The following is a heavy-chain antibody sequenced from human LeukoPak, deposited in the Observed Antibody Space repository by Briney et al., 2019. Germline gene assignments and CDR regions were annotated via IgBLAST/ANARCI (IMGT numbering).Heavy chain of an antibody. Sequence: SETLSLTCTVSGGSISSYYWSWIRQPPGKGLEWIGYIYYSGSTNYNPSLKSRVTISVDTSKNQFSLRLTSVTAADTAVFYCARGGIAGFDYWGQGALVTVSS. CDR1: GGSISSYY. CDR2: IYYSGST. V-gene: IGHV4-59*12. CDR3: ARGGIAGFDY. D-gene: IGHD1-20*01. J-gene: IGHJ4*02.